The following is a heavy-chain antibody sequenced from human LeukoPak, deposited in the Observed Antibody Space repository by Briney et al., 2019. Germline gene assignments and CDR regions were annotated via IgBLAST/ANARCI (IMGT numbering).Heavy chain of an antibody. Sequence: GGSLRLSCAASGVTVSSDYMSWVRQAPGEGLEWVSVIYSGGSAYYTDSVKGRFTISRDNSKNTLYLQMNSLRAEDTAVYYCARLIAAAGTWFDYWGQGTLVTVSS. CDR1: GVTVSSDY. J-gene: IGHJ5*01. V-gene: IGHV3-53*01. CDR2: IYSGGSA. CDR3: ARLIAAAGTWFDY. D-gene: IGHD6-13*01.